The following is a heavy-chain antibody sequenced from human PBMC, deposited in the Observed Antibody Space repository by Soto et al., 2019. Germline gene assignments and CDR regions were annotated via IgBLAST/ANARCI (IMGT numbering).Heavy chain of an antibody. J-gene: IGHJ4*01. D-gene: IGHD6-13*01. Sequence: EVQLVESGGGLVQPGGSLRISCVASEFTFSSYEMNWVRQAPGKGLEWVSYISSSGTTIYYTDSVKGRFTISRDNAKKSLYLQMNILRVEDTAVYYCVRFGGAAAGPGDYWGHGTLVTVSS. CDR3: VRFGGAAAGPGDY. CDR2: ISSSGTTI. CDR1: EFTFSSYE. V-gene: IGHV3-48*03.